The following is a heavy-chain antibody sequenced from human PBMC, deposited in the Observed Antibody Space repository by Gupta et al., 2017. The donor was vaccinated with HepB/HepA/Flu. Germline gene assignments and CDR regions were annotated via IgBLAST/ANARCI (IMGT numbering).Heavy chain of an antibody. J-gene: IGHJ4*02. CDR2: RNQLWSVI. CDR3: SRDTFGRFDY. D-gene: IGHD2/OR15-2a*01. Sequence: EVQLAESGGGLVQPGGSLRLSCAASGFTVSSYWLHWVRQAPGKGLVWVSRRNQLWSVINYADSVKGRVTTNRDNTKNVMSLQMNSLGSDDSAMYYYSRDTFGRFDYWGQGTLVTVSS. V-gene: IGHV3-74*01. CDR1: GFTVSSYW.